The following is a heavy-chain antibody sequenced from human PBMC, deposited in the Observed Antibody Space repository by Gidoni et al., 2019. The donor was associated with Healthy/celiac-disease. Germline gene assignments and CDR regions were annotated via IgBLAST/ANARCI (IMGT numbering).Heavy chain of an antibody. CDR2: IYSGGST. Sequence: EVQLVESGGGLVQPGGSLRLSCAASGCTVSSNSMSWVRQAPGKGLEWVSVIYSGGSTYYADSGKGRFTISRDNSKNTLYLQMNSLRAEDTAVYYCARWLRGGAVIDYWGQGTLVTVSS. CDR3: ARWLRGGAVIDY. CDR1: GCTVSSNS. D-gene: IGHD5-12*01. J-gene: IGHJ4*02. V-gene: IGHV3-66*02.